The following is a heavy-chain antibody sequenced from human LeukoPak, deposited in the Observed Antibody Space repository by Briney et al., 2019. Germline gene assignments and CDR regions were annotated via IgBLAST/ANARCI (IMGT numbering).Heavy chain of an antibody. D-gene: IGHD6-13*01. CDR3: ARIAGGGYYFDY. CDR2: INPSCGST. Sequence: ASVKVSCKASGYTVTSYYMHWVRQAPGQGLEWMGIINPSCGSTTYAQKFQGRVTMTRDTSTSTVYMELSSLRSDDTAVYYCARIAGGGYYFDYWGQGTLVSVSS. J-gene: IGHJ4*02. CDR1: GYTVTSYY. V-gene: IGHV1-46*01.